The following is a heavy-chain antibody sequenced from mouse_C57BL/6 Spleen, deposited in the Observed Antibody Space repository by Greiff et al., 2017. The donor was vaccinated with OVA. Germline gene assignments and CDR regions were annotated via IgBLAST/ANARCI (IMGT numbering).Heavy chain of an antibody. CDR3: ARPFHYYGSSHWYFDV. J-gene: IGHJ1*03. Sequence: QVQLQQPGAELVRPGSSVKLSCKASGYTFPSYWMHWVKQRPIQGLEWIGNIDPSDSETHYNQKFKDKSTLTVDKSSSTAYMQLSSLTSEDSAVYYCARPFHYYGSSHWYFDVWGTGTTVTVSS. V-gene: IGHV1-52*01. CDR2: IDPSDSET. CDR1: GYTFPSYW. D-gene: IGHD1-1*01.